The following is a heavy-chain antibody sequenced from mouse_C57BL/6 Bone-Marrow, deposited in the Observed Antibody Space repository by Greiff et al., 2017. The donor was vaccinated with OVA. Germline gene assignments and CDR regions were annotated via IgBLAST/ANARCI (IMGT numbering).Heavy chain of an antibody. V-gene: IGHV1-50*01. D-gene: IGHD4-1*01. J-gene: IGHJ3*01. CDR2: IDPSDSYT. CDR3: ARYWDRFAY. Sequence: QVQLQQPGAELVKPGASVKLSCKASGYTFTSYWMQWVKQRPGQGLEWIGEIDPSDSYTNYNQKFKGKATLTVDKSSSTAYMQLSSLTSEDSAVYYCARYWDRFAYWGQGTLVTVSA. CDR1: GYTFTSYW.